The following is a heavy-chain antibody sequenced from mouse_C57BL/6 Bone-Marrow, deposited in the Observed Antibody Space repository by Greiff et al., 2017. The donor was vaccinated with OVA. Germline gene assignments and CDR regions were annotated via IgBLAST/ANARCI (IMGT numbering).Heavy chain of an antibody. Sequence: VQLQQSGTVLARPGASVKMSCKTSGYTFTSYWMHWVKQRPGQGLEWIGAIYPGNSDTSYNQKFKGKAKLTAVTSASTAYMELSSLTNEDSAVYYCTRDDYDDGYYAMDYWGQGTSVTVSS. CDR2: IYPGNSDT. D-gene: IGHD2-4*01. CDR1: GYTFTSYW. V-gene: IGHV1-5*01. CDR3: TRDDYDDGYYAMDY. J-gene: IGHJ4*01.